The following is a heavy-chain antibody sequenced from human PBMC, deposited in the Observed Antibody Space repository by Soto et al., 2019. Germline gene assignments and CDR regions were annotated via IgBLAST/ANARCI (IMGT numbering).Heavy chain of an antibody. CDR1: GFTFTSSA. Sequence: SVKVSCKASGFTFTSSAVQWVRQARGQRLEWIGWIVVGSGNTNYAQKFQGRVTMTTDTSMSTAYMELRSLRSDDTAVYYCARDRLIAVTGLLHYWGQGTLVTVSS. D-gene: IGHD6-19*01. CDR3: ARDRLIAVTGLLHY. J-gene: IGHJ4*02. CDR2: IVVGSGNT. V-gene: IGHV1-58*01.